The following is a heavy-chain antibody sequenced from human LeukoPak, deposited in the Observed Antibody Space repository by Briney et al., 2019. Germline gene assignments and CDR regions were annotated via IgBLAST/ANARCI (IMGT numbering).Heavy chain of an antibody. D-gene: IGHD7-27*01. CDR2: IKQDGSEK. J-gene: IGHJ4*02. CDR1: GFTFSSYA. Sequence: GGSLRLSCAASGFTFSSYAMSWVRQAPGKGLEWVANIKQDGSEKYYVDSVKGRFTISRDNAKNSLYLQMNSLRAEDTAVYYCAVANWGWYYFDYWGQGTLVTVSS. CDR3: AVANWGWYYFDY. V-gene: IGHV3-7*01.